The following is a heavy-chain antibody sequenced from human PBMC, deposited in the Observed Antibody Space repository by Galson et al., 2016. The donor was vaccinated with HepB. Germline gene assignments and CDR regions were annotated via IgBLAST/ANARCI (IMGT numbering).Heavy chain of an antibody. CDR1: GYTFTSYY. V-gene: IGHV1-46*01. J-gene: IGHJ5*02. Sequence: SGYTFTSYYMHWVRQAPGQGLEWMGIINPSGDSTSYAQKFQGRVTMTRDTSTSTVYMDLSSLRSEDTAVYYCARAGQFASKWFDPWGQGTLVTVSS. CDR3: ARAGQFASKWFDP. CDR2: INPSGDST. D-gene: IGHD3-10*01.